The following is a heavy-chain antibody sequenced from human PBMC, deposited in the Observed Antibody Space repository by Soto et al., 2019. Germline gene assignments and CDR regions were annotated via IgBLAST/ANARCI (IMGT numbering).Heavy chain of an antibody. V-gene: IGHV4-59*08. CDR3: ARSRDYGDYSGLDY. CDR1: GGSISSYY. D-gene: IGHD4-17*01. J-gene: IGHJ4*02. Sequence: QVQLQESGPGLVKPSETLSLTCTVSGGSISSYYWSWIRQPPGKGLEWIGYIYYSGSTNYNPSLNSRVTIAVDTSKNQFSLKLSSVTAADTAVYYCARSRDYGDYSGLDYWGQGTLVTVSS. CDR2: IYYSGST.